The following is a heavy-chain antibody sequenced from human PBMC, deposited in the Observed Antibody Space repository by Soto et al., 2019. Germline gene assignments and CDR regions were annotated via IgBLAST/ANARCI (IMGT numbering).Heavy chain of an antibody. CDR3: ARDQGYNYYYGMDV. CDR1: GGSISSYY. Sequence: SETLSLTCTVSGGSISSYYWSWIRQPPGKGLEWIGYIYYSGSTNYNPSLKSRVTISVDTSKNQVSLKLSSVTAADTAVYYCARDQGYNYYYGMDVWGQGTTVTVSS. J-gene: IGHJ6*02. D-gene: IGHD3-16*02. V-gene: IGHV4-59*01. CDR2: IYYSGST.